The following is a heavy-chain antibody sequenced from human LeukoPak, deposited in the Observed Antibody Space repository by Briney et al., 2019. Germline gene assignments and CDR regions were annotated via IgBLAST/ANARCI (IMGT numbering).Heavy chain of an antibody. Sequence: GESLKISCKGSGYSFTRYWIGWVRQMPGKGLEWMGIIYPGDSDTRYSPSFQGQVTISADKSISTAYLQWSSLKASDTAMYYCARLPITMVRGVIIRYYFDYWGQGTLVTVSS. CDR3: ARLPITMVRGVIIRYYFDY. J-gene: IGHJ4*02. D-gene: IGHD3-10*01. V-gene: IGHV5-51*01. CDR2: IYPGDSDT. CDR1: GYSFTRYW.